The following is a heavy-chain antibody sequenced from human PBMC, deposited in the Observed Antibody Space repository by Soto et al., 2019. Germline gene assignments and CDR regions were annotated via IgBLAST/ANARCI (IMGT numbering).Heavy chain of an antibody. V-gene: IGHV4-31*03. CDR3: ARDVVVFGVVITYNWFDP. Sequence: SETLSLTCSVSGAAISGGAYYWSWIRRHPVKGLEWIGYTYSSGSSYYNPSLKSRAVILVDKSTNQFSLRLSSVTAADTAVYHCARDVVVFGVVITYNWFDPWGQGTLVTVSS. CDR2: TYSSGSS. CDR1: GAAISGGAYY. D-gene: IGHD3-3*01. J-gene: IGHJ5*02.